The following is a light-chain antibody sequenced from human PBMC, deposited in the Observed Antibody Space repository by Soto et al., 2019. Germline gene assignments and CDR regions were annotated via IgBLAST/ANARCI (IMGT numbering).Light chain of an antibody. CDR2: DVS. V-gene: IGLV2-14*01. CDR1: SGDVGRYNY. J-gene: IGLJ1*01. Sequence: QSALTQPASVSGSPGQSITISCTGTSGDVGRYNYVSWYQQHPGKAPKLIIFDVSNRPAGVSHRFSGSKSANTASLTISGLQAEDAADYYCSAYTGTNTRVFGTGTKLTVL. CDR3: SAYTGTNTRV.